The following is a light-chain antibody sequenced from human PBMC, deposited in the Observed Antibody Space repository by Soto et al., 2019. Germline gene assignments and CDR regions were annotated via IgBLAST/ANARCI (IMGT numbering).Light chain of an antibody. Sequence: DIVMTQSPDSLAVSLGERATINCKSSQNVLYSSNNKNYLAWYQQKPGQPPKLLIYWASTRESGVPDRFSGSGSGTDFTLTISSLQTEDVAVYFCQQYYSIPPTVGGGTKVDIK. V-gene: IGKV4-1*01. J-gene: IGKJ4*01. CDR1: QNVLYSSNNKNY. CDR3: QQYYSIPPT. CDR2: WAS.